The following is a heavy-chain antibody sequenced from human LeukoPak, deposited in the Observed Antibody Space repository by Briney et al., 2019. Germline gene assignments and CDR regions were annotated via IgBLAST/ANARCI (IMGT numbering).Heavy chain of an antibody. CDR1: GFTVSGNY. Sequence: GGSLRLSCAASGFTVSGNYMSWVRQAPGRGLEWVSVIYTGGNTYYADSVKGRFTISRDSSKNTLYLQMNSLRGEDTAVYYCARAVGPFDYWGQGTLVTVSS. CDR3: ARAVGPFDY. J-gene: IGHJ4*02. CDR2: IYTGGNT. D-gene: IGHD3-16*01. V-gene: IGHV3-66*01.